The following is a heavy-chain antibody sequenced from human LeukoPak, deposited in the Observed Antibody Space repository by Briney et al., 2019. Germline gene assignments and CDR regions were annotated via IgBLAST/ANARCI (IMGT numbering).Heavy chain of an antibody. D-gene: IGHD2-15*01. CDR3: ARGMRCSGGSCYSFMDV. V-gene: IGHV3-30*04. Sequence: GGSLRLSCAASGFTFSSYAMHWVRQAPGKGLEWVAVISYDGSNKYYADSVKGRFTISRDNSKNTLYLQMNSLRAEDTAVYYCARGMRCSGGSCYSFMDVWGKGTTVTASS. CDR2: ISYDGSNK. CDR1: GFTFSSYA. J-gene: IGHJ6*04.